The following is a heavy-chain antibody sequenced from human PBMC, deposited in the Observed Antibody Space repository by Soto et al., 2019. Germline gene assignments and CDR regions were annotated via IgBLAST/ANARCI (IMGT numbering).Heavy chain of an antibody. Sequence: QVQLVESGGGVVQPGTSLRLSCEASGFNFSHYAMHWVRQAPGKGLEWLAVISLEGSNKYSAKPVKDRFTISRDNSKSTLYLQMSSLRPEVRAVSYCAKDGDTPVAARFLDSGGQGTPVTVSS. CDR2: ISLEGSNK. CDR1: GFNFSHYA. V-gene: IGHV3-30*18. J-gene: IGHJ4*02. D-gene: IGHD6-19*01. CDR3: AKDGDTPVAARFLDS.